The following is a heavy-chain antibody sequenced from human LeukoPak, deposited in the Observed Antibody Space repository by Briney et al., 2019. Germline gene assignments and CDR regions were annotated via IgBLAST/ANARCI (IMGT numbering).Heavy chain of an antibody. V-gene: IGHV3-53*01. Sequence: PGGSLRLSCAASGFTVSSNYMSWVRQAPGKGLEWVSVIYSGGSTYYADSVKGRFTISRDNSKNTLYLQINSLRAEDTAVYYCARLNPYGDYGRWFDPWGQGTLVTVSS. CDR2: IYSGGST. J-gene: IGHJ5*02. CDR3: ARLNPYGDYGRWFDP. CDR1: GFTVSSNY. D-gene: IGHD4-17*01.